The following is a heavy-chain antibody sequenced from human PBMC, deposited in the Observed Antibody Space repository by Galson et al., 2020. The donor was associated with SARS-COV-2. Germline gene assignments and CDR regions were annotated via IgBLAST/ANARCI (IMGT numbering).Heavy chain of an antibody. CDR3: ARLDASGPNYYFDY. CDR1: GGSISSSSYY. V-gene: IGHV4-39*01. D-gene: IGHD6-19*01. CDR2: IYYSGST. J-gene: IGHJ4*02. Sequence: SETLSLTCSVSGGSISSSSYYWGWIRQPPGKGLEWIGSIYYSGSTYYNPSLKSRVTISVDTSKNQFSLMLSSVTAADTAVYYCARLDASGPNYYFDYWGQGTLVTVSS.